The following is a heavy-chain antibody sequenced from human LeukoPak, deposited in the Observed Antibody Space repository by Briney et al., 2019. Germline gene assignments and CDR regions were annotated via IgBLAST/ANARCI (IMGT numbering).Heavy chain of an antibody. CDR2: INPGGDNT. CDR1: GYTFTNDY. Sequence: ASVKVSCKASGYTFTNDYIHWVRQAPGEGLEWMGLINPGGDNTNYAQNFQGRVTMTKDTSASTVYMELSSLRSEDTAVYYCARDHSVVGDIWGQGTMVTVSS. J-gene: IGHJ3*02. D-gene: IGHD2-15*01. V-gene: IGHV1-46*01. CDR3: ARDHSVVGDI.